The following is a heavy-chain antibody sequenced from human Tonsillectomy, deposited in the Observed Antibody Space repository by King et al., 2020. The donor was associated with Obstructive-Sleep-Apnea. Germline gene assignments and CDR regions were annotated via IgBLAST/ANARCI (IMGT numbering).Heavy chain of an antibody. Sequence: VQLQESGPGLVKPSGTLSLTCAVSGGSISSSNWWSWVRQPPGKGLEWIGEIYHSGSTNYNPTLKSRVTISVNKSKNPFSLKLSSVTAADTAVYYCARGTALSHITPNWFDPWGQGTLVTVSS. J-gene: IGHJ5*02. V-gene: IGHV4-4*02. CDR2: IYHSGST. CDR1: GGSISSSNW. D-gene: IGHD3-3*01. CDR3: ARGTALSHITPNWFDP.